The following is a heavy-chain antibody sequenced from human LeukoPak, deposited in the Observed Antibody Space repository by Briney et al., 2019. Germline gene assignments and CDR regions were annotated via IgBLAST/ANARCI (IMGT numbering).Heavy chain of an antibody. J-gene: IGHJ4*02. CDR3: ARLSYSSSWYYRYPYY. D-gene: IGHD6-13*01. V-gene: IGHV4-30-4*01. Sequence: SETLSLTWTVSGGSISSGDYYWSWIRRPPGKGLEWIGYIYYSGSTYYNPSLKSRVTISVDTSKNQFSLKLSSVTAADTAVYYCARLSYSSSWYYRYPYYWGQGTLVTVSS. CDR2: IYYSGST. CDR1: GGSISSGDYY.